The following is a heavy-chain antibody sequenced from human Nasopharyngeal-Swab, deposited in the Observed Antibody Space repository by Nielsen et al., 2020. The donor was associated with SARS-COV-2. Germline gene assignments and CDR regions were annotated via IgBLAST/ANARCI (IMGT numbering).Heavy chain of an antibody. CDR3: VVAYYVWGSSSGMDV. Sequence: GGSLRLSCTASGFTFSAYWMYWVRQAPGKGLVWVSRINSDGSNTAYADSVKGRFSISRDNAKNTVYLQMNSLIVENTAVYYCVVAYYVWGSSSGMDVWGQGTTVTVSS. V-gene: IGHV3-74*01. CDR2: INSDGSNT. J-gene: IGHJ6*02. D-gene: IGHD3-16*01. CDR1: GFTFSAYW.